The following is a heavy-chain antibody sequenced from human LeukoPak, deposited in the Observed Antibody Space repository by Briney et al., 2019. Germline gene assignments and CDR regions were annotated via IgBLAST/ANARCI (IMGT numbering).Heavy chain of an antibody. CDR2: ISAYNGTT. V-gene: IGHV1-18*01. Sequence: GPSVKVSCKASGYTFTSYGISWVPQAPGQGLEWMGWISAYNGTTNYAQKLQGRVTMTRVTSISTAYMELSRLRSDDTAVYYCAREILYGLVLGNFDYWGQGTLVTVSA. J-gene: IGHJ4*02. CDR3: AREILYGLVLGNFDY. D-gene: IGHD6-19*01. CDR1: GYTFTSYG.